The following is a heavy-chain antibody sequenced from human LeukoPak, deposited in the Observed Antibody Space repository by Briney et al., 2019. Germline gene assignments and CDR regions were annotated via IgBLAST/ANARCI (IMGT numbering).Heavy chain of an antibody. CDR1: GGSISSGDYY. CDR3: ARDRRDYVWGSYRPLSYFDY. CDR2: IYYSGST. V-gene: IGHV4-30-4*01. J-gene: IGHJ4*02. D-gene: IGHD3-16*02. Sequence: SETLSLTCTVSGGSISSGDYYWNWIRQPPGKGLEWIGYIYYSGSTSYNPSLKSRVTILMDTSKNQFSLNLSSVTAADTAVYYCARDRRDYVWGSYRPLSYFDYWGQGTLVTVSS.